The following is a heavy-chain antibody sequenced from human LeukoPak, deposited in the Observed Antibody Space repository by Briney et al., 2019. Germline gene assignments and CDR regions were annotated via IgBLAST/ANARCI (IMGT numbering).Heavy chain of an antibody. CDR3: ATTYQLLSPHDAFDI. D-gene: IGHD2-2*01. V-gene: IGHV1-18*01. CDR2: ISAYNGNT. CDR1: GYTFTSYG. J-gene: IGHJ3*02. Sequence: GASVKVSCKASGYTFTSYGISWVRQAPGQGLEWMGWISAYNGNTNYAQKLQGRVTMTTDTSTSTAYMELRSLRSEDTAVYYCATTYQLLSPHDAFDIWGQGTMVTVSS.